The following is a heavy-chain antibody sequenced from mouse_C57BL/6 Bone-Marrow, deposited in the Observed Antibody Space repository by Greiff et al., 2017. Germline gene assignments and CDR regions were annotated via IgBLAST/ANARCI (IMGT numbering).Heavy chain of an antibody. CDR3: ARNREGYITTVVADY. Sequence: VMLVESGAELARPGASVKLSCKASGYTFTSYGISWVKQRTGQGLEWIGEIYPRSGNTYYNEKFKGEATLTADKSSSTAYMELRSLTSEDSAVYFCARNREGYITTVVADYWGQGTTLTVSS. V-gene: IGHV1-81*01. J-gene: IGHJ2*01. D-gene: IGHD1-1*01. CDR1: GYTFTSYG. CDR2: IYPRSGNT.